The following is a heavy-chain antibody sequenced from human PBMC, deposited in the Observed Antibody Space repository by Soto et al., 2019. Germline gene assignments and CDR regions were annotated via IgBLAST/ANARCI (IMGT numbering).Heavy chain of an antibody. CDR1: GYTFTSYA. Sequence: ASVKVSCKASGYTFTSYAMHWVRQAPGQRLEWMGWINAGNGNTKYSQKFQGRVTITRDTSASTAYMELSSLRSEDTAVYYCGRVYSYGSGSYYLGTLFDYSGQGTLVTVSS. J-gene: IGHJ4*02. CDR2: INAGNGNT. V-gene: IGHV1-3*01. D-gene: IGHD3-10*01. CDR3: GRVYSYGSGSYYLGTLFDY.